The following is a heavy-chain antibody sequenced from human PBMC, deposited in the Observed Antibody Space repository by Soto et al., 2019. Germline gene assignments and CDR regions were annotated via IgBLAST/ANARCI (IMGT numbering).Heavy chain of an antibody. Sequence: PSETLSLTCTVSGGSISSGGYYWSWIRQHPGKGLEWIGYIYYSGSTYYNPSLKSRVTISVDTSKNQFSLQLNSVTPEDTAVYYCARDRYGPGSWFDPWGQGTLVTVSS. CDR3: ARDRYGPGSWFDP. CDR2: IYYSGST. CDR1: GGSISSGGYY. V-gene: IGHV4-31*03. D-gene: IGHD1-20*01. J-gene: IGHJ5*02.